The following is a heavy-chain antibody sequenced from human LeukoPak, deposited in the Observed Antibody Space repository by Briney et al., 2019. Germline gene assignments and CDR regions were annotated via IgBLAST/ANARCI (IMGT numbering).Heavy chain of an antibody. J-gene: IGHJ4*02. CDR2: IIPILGIA. Sequence: SVKVSCKASGGTFSSYAISGVRQAPGQGLEWMGRIIPILGIANYAQKFQGRVTITADKSTSTAYMELSSLRSEDTAVYYCARGGDESYFDYWGQGTLVTVSS. V-gene: IGHV1-69*04. CDR3: ARGGDESYFDY. CDR1: GGTFSSYA.